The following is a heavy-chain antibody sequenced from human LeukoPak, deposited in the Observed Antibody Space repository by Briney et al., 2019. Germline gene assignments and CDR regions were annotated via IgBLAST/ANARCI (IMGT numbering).Heavy chain of an antibody. V-gene: IGHV1-24*01. CDR2: FDPEEGEI. Sequence: ASVKVSCKISGDTLTKLIIHWVRQAPGKGLEWMGGFDPEEGEIIYAQKFQGRVTITADKSTSTAYMELSSLRSEDTAVYYCARDGGSSSPWFDPWGQGTLVTVSS. J-gene: IGHJ5*02. CDR1: GDTLTKLI. CDR3: ARDGGSSSPWFDP. D-gene: IGHD6-6*01.